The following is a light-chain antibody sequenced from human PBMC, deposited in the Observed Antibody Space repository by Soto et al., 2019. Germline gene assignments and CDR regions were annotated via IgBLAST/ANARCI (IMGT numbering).Light chain of an antibody. CDR2: GNI. V-gene: IGLV1-40*01. J-gene: IGLJ3*02. CDR3: QSYDSSLSGSKV. Sequence: QLVLTQPPSVSGAPGQRVSISCTGSNSNIGSGYDVHWYQQLPGAAPKLLIYGNINRPSGVPDRFSGSKSGASAFLVITGLQAEDEADYYCQSYDSSLSGSKVFGGGTKLTVL. CDR1: NSNIGSGYD.